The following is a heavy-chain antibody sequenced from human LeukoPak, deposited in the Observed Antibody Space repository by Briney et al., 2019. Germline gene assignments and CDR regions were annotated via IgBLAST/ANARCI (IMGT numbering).Heavy chain of an antibody. Sequence: GGSLRLSCAASGFTVSSNYMSWVRQAPGKGLEWVSVTYSGGSTYYADSVKGRFTISRDNSKNTLYLQMNSLRAEDTAVYYCARVGTLYSSSYYFDYWGQGTLVTVSS. V-gene: IGHV3-53*01. D-gene: IGHD6-6*01. CDR1: GFTVSSNY. J-gene: IGHJ4*02. CDR3: ARVGTLYSSSYYFDY. CDR2: TYSGGST.